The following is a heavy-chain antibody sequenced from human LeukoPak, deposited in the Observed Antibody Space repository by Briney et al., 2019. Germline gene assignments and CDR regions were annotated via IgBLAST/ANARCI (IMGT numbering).Heavy chain of an antibody. V-gene: IGHV4-59*01. CDR1: GGSISSYY. CDR2: IYYSGST. Sequence: SETLSLTCTVSGGSISSYYWSWIRQPPGKGLEWIGYIYYSGSTNYNPSLKSRVTISVDTSKNQFSLKLSSVTAAGTAVCYCARASPSLYYYFDYWGQGTLVTVSS. CDR3: ARASPSLYYYFDY. J-gene: IGHJ4*02. D-gene: IGHD6-13*01.